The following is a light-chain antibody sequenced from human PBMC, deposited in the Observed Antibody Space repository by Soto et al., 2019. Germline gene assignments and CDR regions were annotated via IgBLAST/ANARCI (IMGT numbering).Light chain of an antibody. Sequence: EIVLTQSPATLSLSPGERATLSCRGSRSISSYLAWYQQKPGQAPRLLIYGASNRATGIPARFSGSGSGTDFTLTISTLEPEDFAVYYCQHRGKWPRTFGQGTKLEIK. CDR3: QHRGKWPRT. V-gene: IGKV3-11*01. CDR2: GAS. CDR1: RSISSY. J-gene: IGKJ2*01.